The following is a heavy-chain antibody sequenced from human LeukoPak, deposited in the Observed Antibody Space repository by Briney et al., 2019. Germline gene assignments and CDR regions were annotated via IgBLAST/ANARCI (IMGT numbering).Heavy chain of an antibody. CDR3: ARHSGSHDAFDI. Sequence: PSETLSLTCAVYGGSFSGYYWSWIRQPPGKGLEWIGEINHSGSTNYNPSLKSRVTISVDTSKNQFSLKLSSVTAADTAVYYCARHSGSHDAFDIWGQGTMVTVSS. CDR2: INHSGST. V-gene: IGHV4-34*01. J-gene: IGHJ3*02. D-gene: IGHD3-10*01. CDR1: GGSFSGYY.